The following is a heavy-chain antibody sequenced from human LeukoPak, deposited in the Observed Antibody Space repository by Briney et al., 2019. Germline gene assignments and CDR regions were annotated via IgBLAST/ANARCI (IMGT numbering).Heavy chain of an antibody. Sequence: SETLSLTCTVSGGSISNYYWSWIRQPPGKGLEWIGYIYYSGSTKYNPSLKSRVTISVDASKNQFSLKLSSVTAADTAVYYCARDKSTSTTNLERLDVWGQGAKVTVSS. CDR1: GGSISNYY. CDR3: ARDKSTSTTNLERLDV. V-gene: IGHV4-59*12. J-gene: IGHJ3*01. D-gene: IGHD2-2*01. CDR2: IYYSGST.